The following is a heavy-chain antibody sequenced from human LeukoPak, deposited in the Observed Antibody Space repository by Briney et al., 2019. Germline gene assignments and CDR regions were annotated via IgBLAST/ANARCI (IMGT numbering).Heavy chain of an antibody. CDR1: GFTFSSYE. Sequence: GGSLRLSCAASGFTFSSYEMNWVRQAPGKGLEWVSYISSSGSTIKYAESVKGRFTISRDNAKNSLYLQMNSLRAEDTAVYYCARDGPVHGDFTQGFDYWGQGTLVTVSS. J-gene: IGHJ4*02. CDR3: ARDGPVHGDFTQGFDY. V-gene: IGHV3-48*03. CDR2: ISSSGSTI. D-gene: IGHD4-17*01.